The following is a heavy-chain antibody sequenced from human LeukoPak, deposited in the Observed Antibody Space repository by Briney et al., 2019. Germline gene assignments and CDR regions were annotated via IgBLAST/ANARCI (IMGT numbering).Heavy chain of an antibody. Sequence: GGSLRLSCAASGFTFSSYSMNWVRQAPGKGLEWVSSISSSSSYIYYADSVKGRFTISRDNAKNSLYLQMNSLRAEDTAVYYCARDLIDDFWSGYYSFDYWGQGTLVTVSS. CDR1: GFTFSSYS. CDR3: ARDLIDDFWSGYYSFDY. J-gene: IGHJ4*02. V-gene: IGHV3-21*01. D-gene: IGHD3-3*01. CDR2: ISSSSSYI.